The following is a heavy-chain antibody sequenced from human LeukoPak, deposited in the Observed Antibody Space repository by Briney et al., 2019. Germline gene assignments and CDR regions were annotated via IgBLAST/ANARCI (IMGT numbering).Heavy chain of an antibody. J-gene: IGHJ4*02. D-gene: IGHD5-18*01. Sequence: GGSLRLSCAASGFTFSSYGMHWVRQAPGKGLEWVAVISYDGSNKYYADSVKGRFTISRDNSKNTLYLQMNSLRAEDTAVYYCAKEVEEDTAMDFDYWGQGTLVTVSS. CDR2: ISYDGSNK. CDR3: AKEVEEDTAMDFDY. CDR1: GFTFSSYG. V-gene: IGHV3-30*18.